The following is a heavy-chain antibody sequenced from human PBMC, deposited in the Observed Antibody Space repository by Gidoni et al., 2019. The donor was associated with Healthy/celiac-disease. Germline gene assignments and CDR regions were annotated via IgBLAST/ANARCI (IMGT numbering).Heavy chain of an antibody. CDR1: GGPISSYY. V-gene: IGHV4-4*07. CDR3: ARDSAAGTWHNWFDP. J-gene: IGHJ5*02. D-gene: IGHD6-13*01. Sequence: QVQLQESGPGLVKPSETLYLTCTVSGGPISSYYWSWIRQPAGKGLEWIGRIYSSGSTNYNPSLKSRVTMSVDTSKNQFSLKLSSVTAADTAVYYCARDSAAGTWHNWFDPWGQGTLVTVSS. CDR2: IYSSGST.